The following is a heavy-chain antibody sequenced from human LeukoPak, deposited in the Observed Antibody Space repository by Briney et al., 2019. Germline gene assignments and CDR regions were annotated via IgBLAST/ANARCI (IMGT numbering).Heavy chain of an antibody. J-gene: IGHJ5*02. Sequence: PSETLSLTCTVSGGSISSYYWSWIRQPAGKGLEWIGRIYTSGSTNYNPSLKSRVTMSVDPSKNQFSLKLSSVTGPDTAVYYCARSKVPAARSWFDPWGQGTLVTVS. CDR3: ARSKVPAARSWFDP. CDR1: GGSISSYY. CDR2: IYTSGST. V-gene: IGHV4-4*07. D-gene: IGHD2-2*01.